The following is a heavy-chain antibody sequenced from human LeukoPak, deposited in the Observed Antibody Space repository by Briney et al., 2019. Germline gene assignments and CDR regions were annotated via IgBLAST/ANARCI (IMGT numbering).Heavy chain of an antibody. Sequence: GGSLRLSCAASGFTFSKYAMNWVRQAPGKGLEWVSGIVGDSSSIFYEDSVRGRFTISRDNSKNTLYLQMNSLRAEDTAVYYCAEDAIAGNSIWDYFEYWGQGDLVIVSS. CDR2: IVGDSSSI. CDR1: GFTFSKYA. V-gene: IGHV3-23*01. D-gene: IGHD1-7*01. J-gene: IGHJ4*02. CDR3: AEDAIAGNSIWDYFEY.